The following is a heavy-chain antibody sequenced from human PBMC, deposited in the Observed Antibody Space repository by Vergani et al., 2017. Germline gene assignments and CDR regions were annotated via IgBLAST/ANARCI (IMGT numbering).Heavy chain of an antibody. CDR1: GYTFTSYG. CDR2: ISSYNGNT. J-gene: IGHJ4*02. D-gene: IGHD6-19*01. Sequence: QVQLVQSGAEVKKPGASVKVSCKASGYTFTSYGISWVRQAPGQGLEWMGWISSYNGNTIYAQKFQGSVTMTEDTSTDTAYMELSSLRSEDTAVYYCATEGPGIAVAGTAFGYWGQGTLVTVSS. CDR3: ATEGPGIAVAGTAFGY. V-gene: IGHV1-18*01.